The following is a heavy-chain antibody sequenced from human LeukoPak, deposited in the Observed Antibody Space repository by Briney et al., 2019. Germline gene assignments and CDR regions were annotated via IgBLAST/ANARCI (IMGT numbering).Heavy chain of an antibody. J-gene: IGHJ3*02. CDR2: INWNGGST. D-gene: IGHD2-15*01. V-gene: IGHV3-20*04. CDR3: ARDVGGAFDI. Sequence: GGSLRLSCAASGFTFADYGMSWGRQAPGKGLGWVSGINWNGGSTGYADSVKGRFTISRDNAKNSLYLQMNSLRAEDTALYYCARDVGGAFDIWGQGTMVTVSS. CDR1: GFTFADYG.